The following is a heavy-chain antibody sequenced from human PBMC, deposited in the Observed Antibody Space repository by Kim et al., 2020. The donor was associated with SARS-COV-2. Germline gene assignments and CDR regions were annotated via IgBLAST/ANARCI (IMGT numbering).Heavy chain of an antibody. D-gene: IGHD6-6*01. V-gene: IGHV4-4*02. CDR3: ARSIIAARGDAYNWFDP. J-gene: IGHJ5*02. CDR1: GGSISSSNW. CDR2: IYHSGST. Sequence: SETLSLTCAVSGGSISSSNWWSWVRQPPGKGLEWIGEIYHSGSTNYNPSLKSRVTISVDKSKNQFSLKLSSVTAADTAVYYCARSIIAARGDAYNWFDPWGQGTLVTVSS.